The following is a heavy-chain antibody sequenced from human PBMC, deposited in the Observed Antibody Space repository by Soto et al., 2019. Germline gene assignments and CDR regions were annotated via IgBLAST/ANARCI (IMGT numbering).Heavy chain of an antibody. J-gene: IGHJ4*01. D-gene: IGHD2-2*01. V-gene: IGHV4-39*01. Sequence: SETLSLTCTVSGGSITSSSYYWGWIRQPPGKGLEWIGNINYSGNTYYNPSLKSRVTMSVDTSKNQFSLKLTSVTAADTAVYYCARRGPYCISTSCYDYWGRGTLVTVSS. CDR1: GGSITSSSYY. CDR3: ARRGPYCISTSCYDY. CDR2: INYSGNT.